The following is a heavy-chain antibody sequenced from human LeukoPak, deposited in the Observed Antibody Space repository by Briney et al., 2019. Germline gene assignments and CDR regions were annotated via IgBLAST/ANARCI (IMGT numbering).Heavy chain of an antibody. CDR3: ASYCSSTSCYSAFDI. Sequence: PSQTLSLTXTVSGGSISSGDYYWSWIRQPPGKGLEWIGYIYYSGSTYYNPSLKSRVTISVDTSKNQFSLKLSSVTAADTAVYYCASYCSSTSCYSAFDIWGQGTMVTVSS. CDR1: GGSISSGDYY. CDR2: IYYSGST. J-gene: IGHJ3*02. D-gene: IGHD2-2*02. V-gene: IGHV4-30-4*08.